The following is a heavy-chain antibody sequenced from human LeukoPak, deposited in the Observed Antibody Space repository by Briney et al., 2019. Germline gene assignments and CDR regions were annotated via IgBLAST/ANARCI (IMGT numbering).Heavy chain of an antibody. V-gene: IGHV3-7*03. D-gene: IGHD3/OR15-3a*01. Sequence: GGSLRLSCVASGFSFGKYWMSWVRQAPGRGLEWVANIKLDGSEKNYVDSVKGRFTISRDNTKNSLYLQMNSLRAEDTAVFYCARDQYDTWSRRGNFDSWGQGTLVIVSS. CDR2: IKLDGSEK. J-gene: IGHJ4*02. CDR3: ARDQYDTWSRRGNFDS. CDR1: GFSFGKYW.